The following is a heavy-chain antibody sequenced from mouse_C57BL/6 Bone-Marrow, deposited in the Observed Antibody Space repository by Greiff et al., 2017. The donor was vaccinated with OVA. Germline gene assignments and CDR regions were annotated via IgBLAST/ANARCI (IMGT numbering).Heavy chain of an antibody. Sequence: VQVVESGAELVRPGTSVKVSCKASGYAFTNYLIEWVKQRPGQGLEWIGVINPGSGGTNYNEKFKGKATLTADKSSSTAYMQLSSLTSEDSAVYFCARSGQLRLLFAYWGQGTLVTVSA. CDR2: INPGSGGT. J-gene: IGHJ3*01. V-gene: IGHV1-54*01. CDR3: ARSGQLRLLFAY. D-gene: IGHD3-2*02. CDR1: GYAFTNYL.